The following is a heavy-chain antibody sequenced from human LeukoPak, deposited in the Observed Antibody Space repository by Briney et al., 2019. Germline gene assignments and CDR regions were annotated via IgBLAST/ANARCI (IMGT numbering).Heavy chain of an antibody. D-gene: IGHD3-10*01. J-gene: IGHJ4*02. CDR1: GGSISSANYY. Sequence: PSETLSLTCTVSGGSISSANYYWGWVRQPPGKGLEWIGEINHSGSTNYNPSLKSRVTISVDTSKNQFSLKLSSVTAADTAVYYCARHKLLWFGETYWGQGTLVTVSP. CDR3: ARHKLLWFGETY. V-gene: IGHV4-39*01. CDR2: INHSGST.